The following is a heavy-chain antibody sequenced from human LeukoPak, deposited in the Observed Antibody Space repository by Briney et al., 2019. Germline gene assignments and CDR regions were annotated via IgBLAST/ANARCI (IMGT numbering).Heavy chain of an antibody. CDR1: GFTFSSYA. CDR2: ISYDGSNK. CDR3: ARDRGSSGWYDFDY. J-gene: IGHJ4*02. V-gene: IGHV3-30*04. Sequence: RPGGSLRLSCAASGFTFSSYAMHWVRQAPGKGLEWVAVISYDGSNKYYADSVKGRFTISRDNSKNTLYLQMNSLRAEDTAVYYCARDRGSSGWYDFDYWGQGTLVTVSS. D-gene: IGHD6-19*01.